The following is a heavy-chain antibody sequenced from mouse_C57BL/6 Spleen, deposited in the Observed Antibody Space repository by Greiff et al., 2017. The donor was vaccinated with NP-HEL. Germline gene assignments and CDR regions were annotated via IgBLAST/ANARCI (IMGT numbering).Heavy chain of an antibody. Sequence: VQLQQPGAELVKPGASVKLSCKASGYTFTSYWMQWVKQRPGQGLEWIGEIDPSDSYTNYNQKFKGKATLTVDTSSSTAYMQLSSLTSEDSAVYYCARWDSSGYFDYWGQGTTLTVSS. V-gene: IGHV1-50*01. CDR2: IDPSDSYT. CDR3: ARWDSSGYFDY. D-gene: IGHD3-2*02. J-gene: IGHJ2*01. CDR1: GYTFTSYW.